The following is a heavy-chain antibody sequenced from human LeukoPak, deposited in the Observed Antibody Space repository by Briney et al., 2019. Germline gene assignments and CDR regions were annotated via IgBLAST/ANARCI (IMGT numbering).Heavy chain of an antibody. Sequence: SPSETLSLTCAVSGDSISSNNWWWWCRQPPGGGLQGFGGIYASGSTNYNPSLKSRVTISVDKSSNQFSLKLNSLTAADTAVYYCARATPYGRGWCKGVFDYWGQGTLVTVSS. CDR2: IYASGST. D-gene: IGHD6-19*01. J-gene: IGHJ4*02. V-gene: IGHV4-4*02. CDR3: ARATPYGRGWCKGVFDY. CDR1: GDSISSNNW.